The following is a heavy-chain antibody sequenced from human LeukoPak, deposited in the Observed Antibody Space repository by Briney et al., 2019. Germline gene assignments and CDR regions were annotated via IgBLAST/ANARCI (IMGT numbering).Heavy chain of an antibody. J-gene: IGHJ4*02. Sequence: GGSLRLSCSASGFTFSIYGMHWVRQAPGKGLEYVSLITSNGGSTYYADSVKGRFTISRDNSKNTVYLQMSSLRDEDTAVYYCVKPYGSGSYKYWGQGTPVTVSS. CDR3: VKPYGSGSYKY. D-gene: IGHD3-10*01. CDR2: ITSNGGST. V-gene: IGHV3-64D*09. CDR1: GFTFSIYG.